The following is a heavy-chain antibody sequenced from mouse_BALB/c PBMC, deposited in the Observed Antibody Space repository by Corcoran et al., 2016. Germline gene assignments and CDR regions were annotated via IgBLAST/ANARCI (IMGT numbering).Heavy chain of an antibody. Sequence: QIQWGHAGPELRKPGETVRSYCKASGYTFTTAGMQWVQQMPGKGLKWIGWINTHSGVPKYAEDFKGRFAFSLETSASTAYLQISNLKNEDTATYFCAREYAGSMDYWGQGTSVTVSS. D-gene: IGHD2-10*02. J-gene: IGHJ4*01. CDR3: AREYAGSMDY. CDR2: INTHSGVP. V-gene: IGHV9-4*02. CDR1: GYTFTTAG.